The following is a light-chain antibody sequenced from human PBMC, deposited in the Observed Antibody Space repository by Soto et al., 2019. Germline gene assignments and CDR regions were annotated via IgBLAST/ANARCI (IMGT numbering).Light chain of an antibody. Sequence: LTQPASVSGSPGQSITISCTGTSSDVGTYNYVSWYQHHPGKAPKLIIYEVSNRPSGVSNRFSGSKSGSTASLTISGLQAEGEADYHCTSYTRDTALVFGTGTKVTVL. J-gene: IGLJ1*01. CDR2: EVS. CDR1: SSDVGTYNY. V-gene: IGLV2-14*01. CDR3: TSYTRDTALV.